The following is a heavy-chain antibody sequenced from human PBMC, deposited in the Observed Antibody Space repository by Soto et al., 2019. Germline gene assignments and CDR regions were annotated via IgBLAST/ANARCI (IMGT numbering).Heavy chain of an antibody. CDR1: GFSFNNAW. J-gene: IGHJ4*02. D-gene: IGHD4-4*01. CDR2: IRSKADGGTT. V-gene: IGHV3-15*07. CDR3: TREPDYMNYFEY. Sequence: EVQLVESGGGLVKPGGSLRLSCAASGFSFNNAWMNWVRQAPGKGLEWVGRIRSKADGGTTDYAAPVKDRFTISRDDSKNTLHLQMNSLKTEDTAVYYCTREPDYMNYFEYWGQGTLVTVSS.